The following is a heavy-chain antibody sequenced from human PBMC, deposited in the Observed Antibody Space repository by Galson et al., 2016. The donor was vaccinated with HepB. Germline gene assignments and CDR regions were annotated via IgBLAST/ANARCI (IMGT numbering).Heavy chain of an antibody. CDR2: IYPADSDT. CDR3: ARAPYYYDTSGSLQDVFDM. CDR1: GYSITTYW. Sequence: QSGAEVKKPGESLKISCKSSGYSITTYWIGWVRQMPGKGLEWMGIIYPADSDTRYSPSFQGQVTFSADKSISTAYLQWSSLTASDTAMYYCARAPYYYDTSGSLQDVFDMWGQGTMVTVSS. V-gene: IGHV5-51*01. J-gene: IGHJ3*02. D-gene: IGHD3-22*01.